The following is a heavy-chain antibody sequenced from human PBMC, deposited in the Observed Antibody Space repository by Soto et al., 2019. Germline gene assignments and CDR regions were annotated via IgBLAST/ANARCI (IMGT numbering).Heavy chain of an antibody. Sequence: GGSLRLSCAASGFTFSSYAMHWVRQAPGKGLEWVAVISYDGSNKYYADSVKGRFTISRDNSKNTLYLQMNSLRAEDTAVYYCARSLFGGMDVWGQGTTVTVSS. CDR2: ISYDGSNK. CDR1: GFTFSSYA. V-gene: IGHV3-30-3*01. CDR3: ARSLFGGMDV. J-gene: IGHJ6*02. D-gene: IGHD3-10*02.